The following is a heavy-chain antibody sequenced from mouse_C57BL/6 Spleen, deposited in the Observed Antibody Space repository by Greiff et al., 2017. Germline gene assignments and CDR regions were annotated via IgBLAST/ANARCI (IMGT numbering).Heavy chain of an antibody. CDR2: ISSGSSTI. J-gene: IGHJ4*01. CDR1: GFTFSDYG. CDR3: APSRFYAMDY. V-gene: IGHV5-17*01. Sequence: EVMLVESGGGLVKPGGSLKLSCAASGFTFSDYGMHWVRQAPEKGLEWVAYISSGSSTIYYADTVKGRFTISRDNAKNTLFLQMTSLRSEDTAMYYWAPSRFYAMDYWGQGTSVTVSS.